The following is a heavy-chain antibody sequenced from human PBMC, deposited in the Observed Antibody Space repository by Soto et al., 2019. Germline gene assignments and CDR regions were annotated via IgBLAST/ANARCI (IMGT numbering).Heavy chain of an antibody. CDR1: GFTFSTYW. CDR2: IKQDGSEK. Sequence: GGSLRLSCAASGFTFSTYWMSWVRQAPGKGLEWVANIKQDGSEKYYVDSVKGRFTISRDNAKNSLYLQMNSLRAEDTAVYCCARLPGYSGYGWFDPWGQGTLVTVSS. V-gene: IGHV3-7*03. J-gene: IGHJ5*02. CDR3: ARLPGYSGYGWFDP. D-gene: IGHD5-12*01.